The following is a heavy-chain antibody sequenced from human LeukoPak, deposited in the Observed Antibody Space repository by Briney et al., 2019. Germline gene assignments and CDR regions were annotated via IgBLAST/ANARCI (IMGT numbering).Heavy chain of an antibody. CDR1: GFTFSSYW. D-gene: IGHD2-21*02. CDR3: AKVWVRGGTYCGGDCYFDY. J-gene: IGHJ4*02. V-gene: IGHV3-9*01. CDR2: ISWNSGSI. Sequence: PGGSLRLSCAASGFTFSSYWMHWVRQAPGKGLEWVSGISWNSGSIGYADSVKGRFTISRDNAKNSLYLQMNSLRAEDTALYYCAKVWVRGGTYCGGDCYFDYWGQGTLVTVSS.